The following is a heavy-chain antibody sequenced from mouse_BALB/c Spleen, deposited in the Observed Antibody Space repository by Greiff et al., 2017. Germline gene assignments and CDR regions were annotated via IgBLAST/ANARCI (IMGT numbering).Heavy chain of an antibody. CDR1: GFTFTDYY. Sequence: EVMLVESGGGLVQPGGSLRLSCATSGFTFTDYYMSWVRQPPGKALEWLGFIRNKANGYTTEYSSSVKGRFTISRDNSQSILYLQMNTLRAEDSATYYCARDGAGTEAMDYWGQGTSVTVSS. CDR2: IRNKANGYTT. D-gene: IGHD4-1*01. CDR3: ARDGAGTEAMDY. J-gene: IGHJ4*01. V-gene: IGHV7-3*02.